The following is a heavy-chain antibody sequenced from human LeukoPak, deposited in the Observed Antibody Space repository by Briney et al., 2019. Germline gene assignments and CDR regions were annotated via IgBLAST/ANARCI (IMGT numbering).Heavy chain of an antibody. Sequence: GGSLRLSCAASGFTFSSYTMSWVRQAPGKGLEWVSGISGSGGSTYYADSVKGRVTISRDNAKNSLYLQMNSLRAEDTAVYYCARVLLWFGEYADYWGQGTLVTVSS. CDR1: GFTFSSYT. CDR3: ARVLLWFGEYADY. D-gene: IGHD3-10*01. V-gene: IGHV3-23*01. J-gene: IGHJ4*02. CDR2: ISGSGGST.